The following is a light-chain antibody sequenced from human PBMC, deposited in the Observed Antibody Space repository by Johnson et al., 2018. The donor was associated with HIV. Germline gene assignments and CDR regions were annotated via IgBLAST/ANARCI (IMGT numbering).Light chain of an antibody. J-gene: IGLJ1*01. CDR3: GTWDSGLVAHYV. V-gene: IGLV1-51*02. CDR2: EKN. CDR1: TYNIGNNY. Sequence: HSVLTQPPSVSAAPGQKVTISCSGSTYNIGNNYVSWYQQLPGTAPTLLIYEKNKRPSGIPDRFSASKSGTSATLDITGLQPGDEADYYCGTWDSGLVAHYVCGTGTKVTVL.